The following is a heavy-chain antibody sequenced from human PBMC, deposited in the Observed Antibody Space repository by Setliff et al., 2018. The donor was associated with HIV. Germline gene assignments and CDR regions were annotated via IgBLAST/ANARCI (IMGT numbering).Heavy chain of an antibody. CDR1: GYTFTSYN. V-gene: IGHV1-8*03. CDR3: ARVRLSMVRGPFDAFDI. CDR2: MNPNSGNT. Sequence: ASVKVSCKASGYTFTSYNINWVRQATGQGLEWVQQATGKGLEWMGWMNPNSGNTDYAQKFQGRVTITRNNSISTAYMELSSLRSEDTAVYYCARVRLSMVRGPFDAFDIWGQGTMVTVSS. J-gene: IGHJ3*02. D-gene: IGHD3-10*01.